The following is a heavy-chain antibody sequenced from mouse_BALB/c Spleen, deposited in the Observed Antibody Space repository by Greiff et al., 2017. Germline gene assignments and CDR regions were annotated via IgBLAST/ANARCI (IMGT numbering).Heavy chain of an antibody. CDR3: ARRVMITTNWYFDV. CDR2: ISDGGSYT. V-gene: IGHV5-4*02. Sequence: EVKLVESGGGLVKPGGSLKLSCAASGFTFSDYYMYWVRQTPEKRLEWVATISDGGSYTYYPDSVKGRFTISRDNAKNNLYLQMSSLKSEDTAMYYCARRVMITTNWYFDVWGAGTTVTVSS. J-gene: IGHJ1*01. D-gene: IGHD2-4*01. CDR1: GFTFSDYY.